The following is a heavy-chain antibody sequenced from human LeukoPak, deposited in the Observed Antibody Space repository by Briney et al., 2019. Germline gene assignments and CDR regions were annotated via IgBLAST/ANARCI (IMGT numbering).Heavy chain of an antibody. D-gene: IGHD2-15*01. J-gene: IGHJ6*03. V-gene: IGHV3-9*01. CDR2: VSWNSDII. CDR3: VKSGGYYYLDA. CDR1: GFILYDFS. Sequence: PGRSLRLSCAASGFILYDFSMHWVRQAPGKGLEWVSSVSWNSDIIDYADSVRGRFTISRDNDQNSLYLEMNSLRAEDTALYYCVKSGGYYYLDAWGKGTTVIVSS.